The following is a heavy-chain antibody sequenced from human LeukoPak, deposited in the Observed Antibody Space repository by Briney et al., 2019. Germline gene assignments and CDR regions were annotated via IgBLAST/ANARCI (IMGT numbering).Heavy chain of an antibody. Sequence: SETLSLTCIVSGVSITTSDNYWGWIRQPPGKGLEWIGAVHNSGSTYYNPSLKSRVTISVDTSKNQFSLKLSSVTAADTAVYYCARAHAGDSDYWGQGTLVTVSA. CDR1: GVSITTSDNY. CDR2: VHNSGST. D-gene: IGHD4-17*01. CDR3: ARAHAGDSDY. J-gene: IGHJ4*02. V-gene: IGHV4-39*07.